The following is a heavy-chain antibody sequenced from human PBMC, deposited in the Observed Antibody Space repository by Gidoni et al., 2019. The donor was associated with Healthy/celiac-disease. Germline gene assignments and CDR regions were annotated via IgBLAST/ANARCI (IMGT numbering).Heavy chain of an antibody. CDR2: INNSGST. CDR1: GGSFSGYY. Sequence: QVQLQQWGAGLLKPSETLSLTCAVYGGSFSGYYWSWIRQPPGKGLEWIGEINNSGSTNYNPSLKSRVTISVDTSKNQFSLKLSSVTAADTAVYYCARGRYGRFFDYWGQGTLVTVSS. D-gene: IGHD1-1*01. J-gene: IGHJ4*02. V-gene: IGHV4-34*01. CDR3: ARGRYGRFFDY.